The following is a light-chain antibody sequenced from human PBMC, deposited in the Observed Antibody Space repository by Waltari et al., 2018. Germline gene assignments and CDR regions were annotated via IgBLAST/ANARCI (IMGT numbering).Light chain of an antibody. CDR1: SSNIGNNY. CDR2: DNN. Sequence: QSVLTQPPSVSAAPGQKVTISCSGSSSNIGNNYVFWYQHLPGTAPKLLIYDNNQRPSGIPDRFSGSKSGTSATLDITGLQTGDEADYYCGTWDNSLSAVVFGGGTKLTVL. CDR3: GTWDNSLSAVV. V-gene: IGLV1-51*01. J-gene: IGLJ2*01.